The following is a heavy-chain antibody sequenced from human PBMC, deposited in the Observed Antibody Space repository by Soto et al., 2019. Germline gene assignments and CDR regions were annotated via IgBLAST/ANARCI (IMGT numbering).Heavy chain of an antibody. CDR3: ECRLVLAVD. CDR1: GFTFSTYA. V-gene: IGHV3-23*01. Sequence: GGSLRLSCVASGFTFSTYAMSWVRQAPGKGLEWVSAISPTGFTTVYADSVKGRFTISRDNSKNTLYLQMNSLRAEDTAVYYCECRLVLAVDWGQGTLVTVSS. J-gene: IGHJ4*02. D-gene: IGHD2-8*02. CDR2: ISPTGFTT.